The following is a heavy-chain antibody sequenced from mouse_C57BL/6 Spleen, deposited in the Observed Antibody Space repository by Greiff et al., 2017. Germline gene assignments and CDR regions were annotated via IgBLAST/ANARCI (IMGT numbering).Heavy chain of an antibody. CDR2: IYPRSGNT. Sequence: VQLQQSGAELARPGASVKLSCKASGYTFTSYGISWVKQRTGQGLEWIGEIYPRSGNTYYNEKFKGKATLTADKSSSTAYMELRSLTSEDSAVYFCARVYYGYDEDYFDYWGQGTTLTVSS. CDR1: GYTFTSYG. D-gene: IGHD2-2*01. J-gene: IGHJ2*01. CDR3: ARVYYGYDEDYFDY. V-gene: IGHV1-81*01.